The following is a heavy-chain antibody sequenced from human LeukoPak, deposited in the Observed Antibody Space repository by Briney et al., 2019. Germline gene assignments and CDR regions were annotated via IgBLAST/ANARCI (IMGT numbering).Heavy chain of an antibody. CDR2: INEDGSEK. V-gene: IGHV3-7*01. Sequence: GGSLKLSCAPSAFTFSSFWMTWVRQAPGKGLEWVANINEDGSEKNYVDSVKGRVTISRDNAKNSLFLQMNSLRAEDTAVYYCARGGEPTFFDYWGQGTLVTVSS. CDR1: AFTFSSFW. D-gene: IGHD3-16*01. CDR3: ARGGEPTFFDY. J-gene: IGHJ4*02.